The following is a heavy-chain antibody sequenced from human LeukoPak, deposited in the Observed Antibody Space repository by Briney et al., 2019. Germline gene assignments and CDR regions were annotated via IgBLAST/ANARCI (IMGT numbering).Heavy chain of an antibody. V-gene: IGHV4-61*01. CDR1: GGSVSSGSYY. J-gene: IGHJ2*01. Sequence: SETLSLTCIVSGGSVSSGSYYWSWTRQPPGKGLEWIGYIHHSGTTNYSPSLKSRVTISVDMSKNQFSLKLSSVTAADTAVYYCARRTYFDLWGRGTLVTVSS. CDR3: ARRTYFDL. CDR2: IHHSGTT.